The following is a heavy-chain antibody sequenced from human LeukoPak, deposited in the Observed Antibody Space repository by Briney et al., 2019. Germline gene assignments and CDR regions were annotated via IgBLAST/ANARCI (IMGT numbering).Heavy chain of an antibody. D-gene: IGHD3-10*01. Sequence: GASVRVSCKASGYTFTSYDMSWVRQATGKGLEWVAWMNPDRGNTGYAQKFQGRVTITRNTSISTAYMELSSLRSEDTAVYYCALRQGITMVRGGYGMDVWGQGTTVTVSS. CDR1: GYTFTSYD. V-gene: IGHV1-8*01. J-gene: IGHJ6*02. CDR3: ALRQGITMVRGGYGMDV. CDR2: MNPDRGNT.